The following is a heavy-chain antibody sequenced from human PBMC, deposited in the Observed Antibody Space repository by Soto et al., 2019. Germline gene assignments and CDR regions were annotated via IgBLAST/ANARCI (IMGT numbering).Heavy chain of an antibody. CDR3: ARDRGAFCSSTSCYERYYYYYGMDV. D-gene: IGHD2-2*01. CDR1: GVTFSSYA. V-gene: IGHV1-69*13. CDR2: IIPIFGTA. J-gene: IGHJ6*02. Sequence: GASVKVSCKASGVTFSSYAISWVRQAPGQGLEWMGGIIPIFGTANYAQKFQGRVTITADESTSTAYMELSSLGSEDTAVYYCARDRGAFCSSTSCYERYYYYYGMDVWGQGTTVTVS.